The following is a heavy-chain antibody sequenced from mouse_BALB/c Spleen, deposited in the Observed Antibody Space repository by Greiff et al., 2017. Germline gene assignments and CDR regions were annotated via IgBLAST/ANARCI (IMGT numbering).Heavy chain of an antibody. J-gene: IGHJ2*01. Sequence: EVQRVESGGGLVKPGGSLKLSCAASGFTFSSYTMSWVRQTPEKRLEWVATISSGGSYTYYPDSVKGRFTISRDNAKNTLYLQMSSLKSEDTAMYYCTREGGDGDFDYWGQGTTLTVSS. CDR3: TREGGDGDFDY. CDR2: ISSGGSYT. D-gene: IGHD3-3*01. V-gene: IGHV5-6-4*01. CDR1: GFTFSSYT.